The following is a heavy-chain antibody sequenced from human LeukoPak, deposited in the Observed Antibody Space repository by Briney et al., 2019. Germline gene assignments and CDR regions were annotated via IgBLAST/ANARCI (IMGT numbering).Heavy chain of an antibody. CDR2: ISAYNGNT. J-gene: IGHJ4*02. CDR3: ARVGLPYYNGSGRLYYFDY. CDR1: GYTFTSYG. D-gene: IGHD3-10*01. Sequence: GASVKVSCKASGYTFTSYGISWVRQAPGQGLEWMGWISAYNGNTNYAQKLQGRVTMTTDTSTSTAYMEMRSLRSDDTAVYYCARVGLPYYNGSGRLYYFDYWGQGTLVTVSS. V-gene: IGHV1-18*01.